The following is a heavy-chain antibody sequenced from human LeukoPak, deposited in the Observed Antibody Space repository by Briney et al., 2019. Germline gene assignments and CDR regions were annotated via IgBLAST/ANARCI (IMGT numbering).Heavy chain of an antibody. Sequence: SETLSLTCVVSGYSISSGYYWGWIRQPPGNGLELIGSIYHSGNTYYNPSLKSRVTISVDTSKNQFSLKLSSVTAADTAVYYCARGPITMVRGVLPALYWFDPWGQGTLVTVSS. CDR3: ARGPITMVRGVLPALYWFDP. CDR2: IYHSGNT. V-gene: IGHV4-38-2*01. D-gene: IGHD3-10*01. J-gene: IGHJ5*02. CDR1: GYSISSGYY.